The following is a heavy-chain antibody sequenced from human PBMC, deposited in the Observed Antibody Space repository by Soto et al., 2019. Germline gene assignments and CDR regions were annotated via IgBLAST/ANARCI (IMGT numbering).Heavy chain of an antibody. CDR3: ARSATGTMNAFGI. J-gene: IGHJ3*02. D-gene: IGHD1-7*01. CDR1: GYTFTGYY. Sequence: ASVKVSCKASGYTFTGYYMHWVRQAPGQGLEWMGWINPNSGGTNYAQKFQGWVTMTRDTSISTAYMELSRLRSDDTAVYYCARSATGTMNAFGIWGQGTMVTVSS. V-gene: IGHV1-2*04. CDR2: INPNSGGT.